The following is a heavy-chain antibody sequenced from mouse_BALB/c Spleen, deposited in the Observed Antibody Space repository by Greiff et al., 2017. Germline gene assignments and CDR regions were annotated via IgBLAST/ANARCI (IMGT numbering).Heavy chain of an antibody. CDR2: ISSGSSTI. V-gene: IGHV5-17*02. D-gene: IGHD3-1*01. J-gene: IGHJ4*01. CDR1: GFTFSSFG. CDR3: ARSGTEAMDY. Sequence: EVKVVESGGGLVQPGGSRKLSCAASGFTFSSFGMHWVRQAPEKGLEWVAYISSGSSTIYYADTVKGRFTISRDNPKNTLFLQMTSLRSEDTAMYYCARSGTEAMDYWGQGTSVTVSS.